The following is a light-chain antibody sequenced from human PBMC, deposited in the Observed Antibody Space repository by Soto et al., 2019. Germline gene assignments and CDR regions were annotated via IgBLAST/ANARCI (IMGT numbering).Light chain of an antibody. CDR3: QTWDNVVV. J-gene: IGLJ2*01. CDR2: LNRDGSH. Sequence: QPVLTQSPSASASLGASVKLTCTLSSGHSDYGIAWHQQQPDKGPRYLMKLNRDGSHNKGDGIPDRFSGASSGAERYLTISSPLSDDEADYYGQTWDNVVVFGGGIKLTVL. CDR1: SGHSDYG. V-gene: IGLV4-69*01.